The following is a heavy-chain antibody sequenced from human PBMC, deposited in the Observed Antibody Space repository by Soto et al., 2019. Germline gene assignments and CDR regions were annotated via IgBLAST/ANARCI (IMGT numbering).Heavy chain of an antibody. V-gene: IGHV4-34*01. Sequence: SETLSLTCAVYGGSFSGYYWSWIRQPPGKGLEWIGEINHSGSTNYNPSLKSRVTISVDTSKNQFSLKLSSVTAADTAVYYCARGHITMVRGVMDYFDYWGQGTLVTVSS. CDR2: INHSGST. J-gene: IGHJ4*02. D-gene: IGHD3-10*01. CDR1: GGSFSGYY. CDR3: ARGHITMVRGVMDYFDY.